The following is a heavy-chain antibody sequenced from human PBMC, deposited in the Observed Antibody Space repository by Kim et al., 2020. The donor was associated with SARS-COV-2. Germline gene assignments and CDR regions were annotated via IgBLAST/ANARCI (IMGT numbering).Heavy chain of an antibody. CDR3: APQRGDCYNFGDYY. Sequence: YSDSVKGRFTISRDNSKNTMYLQMTSLRAEDTAVYYCAPQRGDCYNFGDYYWGQGTLVTVSS. V-gene: IGHV3-30*01. J-gene: IGHJ4*02. D-gene: IGHD2-21*01.